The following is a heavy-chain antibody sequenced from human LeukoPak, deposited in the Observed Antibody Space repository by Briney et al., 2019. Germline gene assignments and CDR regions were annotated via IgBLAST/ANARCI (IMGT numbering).Heavy chain of an antibody. CDR2: ISGSGGST. V-gene: IGHV3-23*01. Sequence: GGSLRLSCAASGFTFSSYAMSWVRQAPGKGLEWVSAISGSGGSTYYADSVKGRFTSSRDNSKNTLYLQMNSLRAEDTAVYYCAKDRWELLPPKGMDVWGQGTTVTVSS. D-gene: IGHD1-26*01. CDR3: AKDRWELLPPKGMDV. CDR1: GFTFSSYA. J-gene: IGHJ6*02.